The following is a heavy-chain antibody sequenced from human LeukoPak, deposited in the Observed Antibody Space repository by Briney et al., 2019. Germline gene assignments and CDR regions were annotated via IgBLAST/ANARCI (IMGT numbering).Heavy chain of an antibody. Sequence: TGGSLRLSCAASGFTFSSYAMSWVRQAPGKGLEWVSAISGSGGSTYYADSVKGRFTISRDNSNNTLYLQMNSLRAEDTAVYYCAKVDFWYYDSSSPWGQGTLVTVSS. CDR1: GFTFSSYA. CDR2: ISGSGGST. J-gene: IGHJ5*02. CDR3: AKVDFWYYDSSSP. D-gene: IGHD3-22*01. V-gene: IGHV3-23*01.